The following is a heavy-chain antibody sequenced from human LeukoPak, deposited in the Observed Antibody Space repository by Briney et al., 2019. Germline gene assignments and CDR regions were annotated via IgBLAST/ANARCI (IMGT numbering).Heavy chain of an antibody. Sequence: GGSLRLSCAASGFTFDDYAMHWVRQAPGKGLEWVSGISWNSGSIGYADSVKGRFTISRDNAKNSLYLQMNSLRAEDTALYYCAKDMWSVVVTATFDYWGQGTLVTVSS. J-gene: IGHJ4*02. CDR2: ISWNSGSI. CDR1: GFTFDDYA. D-gene: IGHD2-21*02. V-gene: IGHV3-9*01. CDR3: AKDMWSVVVTATFDY.